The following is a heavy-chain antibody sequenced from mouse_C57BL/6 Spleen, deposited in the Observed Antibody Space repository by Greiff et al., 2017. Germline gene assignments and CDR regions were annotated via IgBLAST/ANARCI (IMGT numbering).Heavy chain of an antibody. J-gene: IGHJ3*01. CDR2: IYPGDGDT. CDR1: GYAFSSSW. CDR3: AREITTVVPFAY. D-gene: IGHD1-1*01. Sequence: QVQLQQSGPELVKPGASVKISCKASGYAFSSSWMNWVKQRPGKGLEWIGRIYPGDGDTNYNGKFKGKATLTADKSSSTAYMQLSSLTSEDSAVYFCAREITTVVPFAYWGQGTLVTVSA. V-gene: IGHV1-82*01.